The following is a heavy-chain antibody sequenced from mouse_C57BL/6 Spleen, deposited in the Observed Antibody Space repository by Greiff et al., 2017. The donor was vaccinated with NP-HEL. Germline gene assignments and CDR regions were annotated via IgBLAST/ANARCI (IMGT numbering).Heavy chain of an antibody. CDR3: ASAVGGFDY. Sequence: EVQLQESGPGLVKPSQSLSLTCSVTGYSITSGYYWNWIRQFPGNKLEWMGYISYDGSNNYNPSLKNRISITRDTSKNQFFLKLNSVTTEDTATYYCASAVGGFDYWGQGTTLTVSS. V-gene: IGHV3-6*01. D-gene: IGHD1-1*02. CDR1: GYSITSGYY. J-gene: IGHJ2*01. CDR2: ISYDGSN.